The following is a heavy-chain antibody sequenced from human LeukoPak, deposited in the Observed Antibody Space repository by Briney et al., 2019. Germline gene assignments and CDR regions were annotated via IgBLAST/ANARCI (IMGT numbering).Heavy chain of an antibody. V-gene: IGHV1-69*02. J-gene: IGHJ5*02. CDR2: IIPILGIA. D-gene: IGHD6-13*01. Sequence: ASVKVSCKASGYTFTGRYMHWVRQSPGQGLEWMGRIIPILGIADYAQKFQGRVTITADKSTSTAYMELSSLRSEDTAVYYCARSTPGIAADGTRDNWFDPWGQGTLVTVSS. CDR3: ARSTPGIAADGTRDNWFDP. CDR1: GYTFTGRY.